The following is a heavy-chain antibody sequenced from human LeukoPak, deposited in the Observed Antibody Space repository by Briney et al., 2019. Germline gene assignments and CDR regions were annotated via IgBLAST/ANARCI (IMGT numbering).Heavy chain of an antibody. D-gene: IGHD1-1*01. CDR3: ARRGNDGAFDI. CDR1: GFTFSDYY. Sequence: GGSLRLSCAASGFTFSDYYISWIRQAPGKGLEWVSYISSSGSTIYYADSVKGRFSISRDNAKNSLYLQMNSLRAEDTAVYYCARRGNDGAFDIWGQGTMVTVSS. V-gene: IGHV3-11*01. CDR2: ISSSGSTI. J-gene: IGHJ3*02.